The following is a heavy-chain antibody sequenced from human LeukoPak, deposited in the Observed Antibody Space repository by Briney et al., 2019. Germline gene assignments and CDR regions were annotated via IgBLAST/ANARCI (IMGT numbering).Heavy chain of an antibody. CDR3: ARTNYYDSSGYQGAGTYYYGMDV. Sequence: SVKVSCKASGGTFSSYGMTWVRQAPGQGLEWMGRIIPILGTANYAQKFQGRVTITADKFTSTAYMEVSSLTSEDTAVYYCARTNYYDSSGYQGAGTYYYGMDVWGQGTTVTVSS. CDR2: IIPILGTA. D-gene: IGHD3-22*01. J-gene: IGHJ6*02. V-gene: IGHV1-69*04. CDR1: GGTFSSYG.